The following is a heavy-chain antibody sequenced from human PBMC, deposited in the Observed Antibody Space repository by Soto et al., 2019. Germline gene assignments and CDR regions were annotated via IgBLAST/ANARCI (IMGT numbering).Heavy chain of an antibody. J-gene: IGHJ4*01. V-gene: IGHV2-5*02. CDR1: GFSLSTTDVG. Sequence: QITLKESGPTLVKPTQTLTLTCTFSGFSLSTTDVGVGWIRQPPGKALEWLTLIYWDDDKRYSPSLKSRLTITKDTSKNQVVLTVTNMDSVDTATYYCAHSKYSRSSFDYWGHGTLVTVSS. CDR2: IYWDDDK. D-gene: IGHD6-6*01. CDR3: AHSKYSRSSFDY.